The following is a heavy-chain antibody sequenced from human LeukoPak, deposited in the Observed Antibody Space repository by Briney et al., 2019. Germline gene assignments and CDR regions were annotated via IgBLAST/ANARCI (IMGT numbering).Heavy chain of an antibody. CDR2: ISGSGGST. D-gene: IGHD2-2*01. V-gene: IGHV3-23*01. Sequence: PGGSLRLSCAASGFTFSSYAMRWDRQAPGKGLEWVSGISGSGGSTYYTDSVKGRFTISRDNSKNKLYLQMNSLRAEDTAVYYCAKETCTGTSCSTDYWGQGTLVTVSS. CDR1: GFTFSSYA. CDR3: AKETCTGTSCSTDY. J-gene: IGHJ4*02.